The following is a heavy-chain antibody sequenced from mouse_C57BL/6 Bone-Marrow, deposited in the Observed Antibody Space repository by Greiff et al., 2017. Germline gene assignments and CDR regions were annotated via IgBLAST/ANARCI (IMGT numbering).Heavy chain of an antibody. V-gene: IGHV2-9*01. J-gene: IGHJ1*03. CDR3: AKHRYYGSSHWYFEV. D-gene: IGHD1-1*01. CDR1: GFSLTSYG. CDR2: IWGGGST. Sequence: VQLVASGPGLVAPSQSLSITCTVSGFSLTSYGVDWVRQPPGKGLEWLGVIWGGGSTNYNSALMSRLNISQDNSKSQVFLKMNSLHTDDTAMYYCAKHRYYGSSHWYFEVWGTGTTGTVSS.